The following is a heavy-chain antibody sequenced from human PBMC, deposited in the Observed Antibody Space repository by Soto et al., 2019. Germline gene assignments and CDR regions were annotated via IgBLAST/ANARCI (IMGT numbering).Heavy chain of an antibody. V-gene: IGHV4-39*01. Sequence: SETLSLTCTVSGGSISSSSYYWGWIRQPPGKGLEWIGSIYYSGSTYYNPSLKSRVTISVDTSKNQFSLKLSSVTAADTAVYYCASYIAAADLRDYFDYWGQGTLVTVSS. D-gene: IGHD6-13*01. CDR1: GGSISSSSYY. J-gene: IGHJ4*02. CDR3: ASYIAAADLRDYFDY. CDR2: IYYSGST.